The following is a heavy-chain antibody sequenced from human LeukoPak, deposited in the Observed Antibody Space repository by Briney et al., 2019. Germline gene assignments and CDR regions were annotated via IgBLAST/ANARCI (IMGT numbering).Heavy chain of an antibody. J-gene: IGHJ4*02. Sequence: PSETLSLTCTVSGYSISSGYYWGWIRQPPGKGLEWIGSFYHSRSTYYNPSLKSRVTISVDTSKNQFSLKLSSVTAADTAVYYCAREGSSSGYFDYWGQGTLVTVSS. CDR1: GYSISSGYY. CDR3: AREGSSSGYFDY. D-gene: IGHD6-6*01. CDR2: FYHSRST. V-gene: IGHV4-38-2*02.